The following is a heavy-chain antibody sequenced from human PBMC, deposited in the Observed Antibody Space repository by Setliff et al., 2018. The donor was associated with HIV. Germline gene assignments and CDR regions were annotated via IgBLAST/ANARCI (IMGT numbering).Heavy chain of an antibody. CDR1: GGSISSYY. CDR3: ARGLNYYGSGSYLPLGY. D-gene: IGHD3-10*01. J-gene: IGHJ4*02. V-gene: IGHV4-59*12. Sequence: SETLSLTCSVSGGSISSYYWSWIRQPPGKGLEWIGDIYYSGMTNYNPSLQSRVTISLDTSKNQISLKLSSVTAADTAVYYCARGLNYYGSGSYLPLGYWGQGTLVTVSS. CDR2: IYYSGMT.